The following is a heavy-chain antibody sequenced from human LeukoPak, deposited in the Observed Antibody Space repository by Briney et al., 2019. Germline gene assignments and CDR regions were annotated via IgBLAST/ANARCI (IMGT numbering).Heavy chain of an antibody. CDR1: GGSFSGYY. V-gene: IGHV4-34*01. J-gene: IGHJ5*02. D-gene: IGHD6-13*01. CDR3: ARAPGINWFDP. Sequence: SETLSLTCAVYGGSFSGYYRSWIRQPPGKGLEWIGEINHSGSTNYNPSLKSRVTISVDTSKNQFSLKLSSVTAADTAVYYCARAPGINWFDPWGQGTLVTVSS. CDR2: INHSGST.